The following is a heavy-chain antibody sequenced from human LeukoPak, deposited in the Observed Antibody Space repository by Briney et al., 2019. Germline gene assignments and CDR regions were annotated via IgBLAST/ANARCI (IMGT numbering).Heavy chain of an antibody. J-gene: IGHJ6*02. CDR3: ARAYTPSDTPGPYYYYGMDV. CDR2: ISSSGSYI. V-gene: IGHV3-21*01. Sequence: GGSLRLSCAASGFTFSSYSMNWVRQAPGKGLEWVSSISSSGSYIYHADSVKGRFTISRDSSKNTLYLQMNSLRSEDTAVFYCARAYTPSDTPGPYYYYGMDVWGQGTTVTVSS. D-gene: IGHD2-2*02. CDR1: GFTFSSYS.